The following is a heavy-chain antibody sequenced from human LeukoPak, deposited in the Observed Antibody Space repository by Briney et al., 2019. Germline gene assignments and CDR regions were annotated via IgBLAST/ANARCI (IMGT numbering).Heavy chain of an antibody. CDR3: AKGPDYYDSSGYYY. Sequence: PGGSLRLSCAASGFTFSDYYMSWIRQAPGKGLEWVSYISSSGSTIYYADSVKGRFTISRDNSKNTLYLQMNSLRAEDTAVYYCAKGPDYYDSSGYYYWGQGTLVTVSS. J-gene: IGHJ4*02. V-gene: IGHV3-11*01. CDR1: GFTFSDYY. D-gene: IGHD3-22*01. CDR2: ISSSGSTI.